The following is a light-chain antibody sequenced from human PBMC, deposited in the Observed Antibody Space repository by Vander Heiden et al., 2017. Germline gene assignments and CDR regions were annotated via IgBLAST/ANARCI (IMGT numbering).Light chain of an antibody. Sequence: QSPLTHPPPASGSPGQSVTISCTGTSSDVGGYNYVSWYQQHPGKAPKLMIYEVTKRPSGVPDRFSGSKSGNTASLTVSGLQAEDEADYYCSSYAGSNNGVFGGGTKLTVL. V-gene: IGLV2-8*01. J-gene: IGLJ2*01. CDR2: EVT. CDR3: SSYAGSNNGV. CDR1: SSDVGGYNY.